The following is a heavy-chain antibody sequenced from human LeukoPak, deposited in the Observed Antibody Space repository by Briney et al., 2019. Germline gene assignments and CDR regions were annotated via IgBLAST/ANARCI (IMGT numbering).Heavy chain of an antibody. CDR2: TYSSGTT. J-gene: IGHJ3*01. CDR1: GFNVSNNY. Sequence: GGSLRLSCAASGFNVSNNYMHWARQAPGERLEWVSVTYSSGTTYYADSVKGRFTISRDTSKNTLHLQMNSLRVEDTAVYHCARDIRREMAIPFDVWGQGTLVTVSS. CDR3: ARDIRREMAIPFDV. D-gene: IGHD5-24*01. V-gene: IGHV3-66*01.